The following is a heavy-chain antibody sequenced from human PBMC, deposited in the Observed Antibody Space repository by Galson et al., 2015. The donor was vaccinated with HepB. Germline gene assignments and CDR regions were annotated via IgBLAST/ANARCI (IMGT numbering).Heavy chain of an antibody. D-gene: IGHD1-26*01. CDR3: AREVWELLGAYDR. J-gene: IGHJ5*02. Sequence: SETLSLTCAVSGGSISSSNWWSWVRQPPGKGLEWIGEIFHSGRTNYNPSLKSRVTISVDKSKNQLSLRLNSVTAADTAVYYCAREVWELLGAYDRWGQGTLVTVSS. CDR1: GGSISSSNW. V-gene: IGHV4-4*02. CDR2: IFHSGRT.